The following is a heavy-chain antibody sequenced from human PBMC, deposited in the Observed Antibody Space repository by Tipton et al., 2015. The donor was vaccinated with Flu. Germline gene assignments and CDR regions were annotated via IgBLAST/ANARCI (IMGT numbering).Heavy chain of an antibody. D-gene: IGHD4-17*01. J-gene: IGHJ5*01. CDR1: GFTFSSYW. V-gene: IGHV3-74*01. CDR3: AKDRGAYGEHPWFDS. Sequence: SLRLSCAASGFTFSSYWMHWVRQAPGKGLVWVARVNSDDGSFTSYADSVKGRFTISRDNAKNSLYLQMNGLRHDDTAFYYCAKDRGAYGEHPWFDSWGQGTLVTVSS. CDR2: VNSDDGSFT.